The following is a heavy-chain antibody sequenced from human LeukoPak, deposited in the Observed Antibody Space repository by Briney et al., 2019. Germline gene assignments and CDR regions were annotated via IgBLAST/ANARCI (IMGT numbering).Heavy chain of an antibody. CDR1: GGTFSSYA. V-gene: IGHV7-4-1*02. CDR2: TNTNTGNP. Sequence: ASVKVSCKASGGTFSSYAISWVRQAPGQGLEWMGWTNTNTGNPMYAQGFTGRFVFSLDTSVSTAYLQISSLEPEDTAVYYCARSTAMVTTGDYWGQGTLVTVSS. CDR3: ARSTAMVTTGDY. J-gene: IGHJ4*02. D-gene: IGHD5-18*01.